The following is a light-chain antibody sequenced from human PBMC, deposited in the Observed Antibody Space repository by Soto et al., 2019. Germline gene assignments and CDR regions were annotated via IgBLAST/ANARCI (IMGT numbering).Light chain of an antibody. CDR1: QSVSSY. CDR3: QQRSNWPPT. CDR2: DAS. V-gene: IGKV3-11*01. Sequence: EIVLTQSPATLSLSPGERATLSCRASQSVSSYLAWYQQKPGQAPRLLIYDASNMSTGIPARFSGSGSGTDFTLTISSLDPEDLAVYYCQQRSNWPPTFGGWTKVEIK. J-gene: IGKJ4*01.